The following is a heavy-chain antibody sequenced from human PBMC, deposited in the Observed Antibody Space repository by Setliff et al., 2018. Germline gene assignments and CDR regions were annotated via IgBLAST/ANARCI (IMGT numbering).Heavy chain of an antibody. CDR2: IYHNGNT. CDR1: GGSISPYF. J-gene: IGHJ6*02. D-gene: IGHD5-18*01. V-gene: IGHV4-59*01. Sequence: SETLSLTCTVSGGSISPYFWSWVRQPPGKGLEWIGYIYHNGNTNFNPSLKTRVSMSVDTSKNQIALNLKSVTAADTAVYYCARDRTAYSYGLDVWGQGTTVTVSS. CDR3: ARDRTAYSYGLDV.